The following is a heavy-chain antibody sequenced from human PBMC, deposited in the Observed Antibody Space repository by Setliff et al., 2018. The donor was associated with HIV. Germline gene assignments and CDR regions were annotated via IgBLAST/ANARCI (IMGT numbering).Heavy chain of an antibody. V-gene: IGHV1-46*01. Sequence: GASVKVSCKASGYTFTNYYMHWVRQAPGQGLEWMGIINPSVDSRTYAQKFQGRVTMTRDTSTSTVYMELSSLRSEDTAVYYCARGDTELRYFDWPRAGVDFWGQGTLVTVSS. D-gene: IGHD3-9*01. CDR2: INPSVDSR. CDR1: GYTFTNYY. CDR3: ARGDTELRYFDWPRAGVDF. J-gene: IGHJ4*02.